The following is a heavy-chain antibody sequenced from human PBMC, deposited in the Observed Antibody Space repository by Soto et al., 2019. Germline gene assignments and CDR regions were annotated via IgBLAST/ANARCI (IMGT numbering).Heavy chain of an antibody. CDR3: ARQEYSSSWYHLEFDY. CDR1: GGSISSYY. CDR2: IYYSGST. D-gene: IGHD6-13*01. Sequence: SETLSLTCTVSGGSISSYYWSWIRRPPGKGLEWIGYIYYSGSTNYNPSLKSRVTISVDTSKNQFSLKLSSVTAADTAVYYCARQEYSSSWYHLEFDYWGQGTLVTVSS. V-gene: IGHV4-59*08. J-gene: IGHJ4*02.